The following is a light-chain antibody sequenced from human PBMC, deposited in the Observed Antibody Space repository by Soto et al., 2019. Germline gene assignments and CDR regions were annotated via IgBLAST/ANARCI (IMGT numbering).Light chain of an antibody. CDR2: AAS. CDR1: QGIYNY. V-gene: IGKV1-27*01. J-gene: IGKJ5*01. Sequence: DIQMTQSPSSLSASVGDRVTITCRASQGIYNYLAWDQQKPGKAPKLLIYAASTLEAAVPSRFSGSGSGTDFTLTISSLQPEDVATYYCHKYNSALLTFGQGTRLEIK. CDR3: HKYNSALLT.